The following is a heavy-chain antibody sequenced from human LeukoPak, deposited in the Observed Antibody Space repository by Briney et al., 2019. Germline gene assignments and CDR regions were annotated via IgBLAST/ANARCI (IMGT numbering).Heavy chain of an antibody. V-gene: IGHV5-51*01. CDR3: ARRGTWGSGIYWYFDL. CDR1: GYSFTSYW. J-gene: IGHJ2*01. D-gene: IGHD6-25*01. CDR2: IYPGDSDT. Sequence: GESLKISCKGSGYSFTSYWIGWVRQMPGKGLEWMGIIYPGDSDTRYSPSFQGQVTISADKSISTAYLQWSSLKASDTAMYYCARRGTWGSGIYWYFDLWGRGTLVTVSS.